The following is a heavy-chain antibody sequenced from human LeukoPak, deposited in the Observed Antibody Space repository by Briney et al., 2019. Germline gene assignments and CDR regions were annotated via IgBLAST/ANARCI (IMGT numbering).Heavy chain of an antibody. J-gene: IGHJ4*02. Sequence: GGSLRLSCAASGFTFSSYAMHWVRQAPGKGLEWVAVISYDGSNKYYADSVKGRFTISRDNSKNTLYLQMNSLRAEDTAVYYCARDFRRYSNYPLALDYWGQGTLVTVSS. CDR3: ARDFRRYSNYPLALDY. V-gene: IGHV3-30*04. CDR2: ISYDGSNK. CDR1: GFTFSSYA. D-gene: IGHD4-11*01.